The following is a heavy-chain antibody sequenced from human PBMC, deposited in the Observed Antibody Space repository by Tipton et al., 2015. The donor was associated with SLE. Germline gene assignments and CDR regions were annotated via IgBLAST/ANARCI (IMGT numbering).Heavy chain of an antibody. CDR1: GGSISNYF. CDR3: ARDGAVAPFYYYGLDV. CDR2: IYYSGST. Sequence: TLSLTCTVSGGSISNYFWSWIRQHPGKGLEWIGYIYYSGSTHYNPSLKSRVTISVDTSKNQFSLKLSSVTAADTAVYYCARDGAVAPFYYYGLDVWGQGTTVTVSS. V-gene: IGHV4-31*03. D-gene: IGHD6-19*01. J-gene: IGHJ6*02.